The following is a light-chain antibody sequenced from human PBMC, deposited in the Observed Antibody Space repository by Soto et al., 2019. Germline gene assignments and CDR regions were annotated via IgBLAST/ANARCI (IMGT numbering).Light chain of an antibody. Sequence: EIVLTQSPGTLSLSPGERATLSCRASQSVTTSHLAWYQQKPGQAPRLLIYGASSRATGIPDRFSGSGSGTDFTLTISRLEPEDFAVYYCQQYGNSPYTFGQGTTLEIK. CDR3: QQYGNSPYT. CDR1: QSVTTSH. CDR2: GAS. J-gene: IGKJ2*01. V-gene: IGKV3-20*01.